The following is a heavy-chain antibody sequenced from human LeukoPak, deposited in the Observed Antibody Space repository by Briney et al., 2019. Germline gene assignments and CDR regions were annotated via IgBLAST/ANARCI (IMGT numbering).Heavy chain of an antibody. CDR1: GGSISSSSYY. Sequence: PSETLSLTCTVSGGSISSSSYYWGWIRQPPGKGLEWIGSIYYSGSTYYNPSLKSRVTMSVDTSKNQFSLKLSSVTAADTAIYYCARDEVATGTSRWFDPWGQGTLVTVSS. D-gene: IGHD1-1*01. J-gene: IGHJ5*02. CDR3: ARDEVATGTSRWFDP. CDR2: IYYSGST. V-gene: IGHV4-39*07.